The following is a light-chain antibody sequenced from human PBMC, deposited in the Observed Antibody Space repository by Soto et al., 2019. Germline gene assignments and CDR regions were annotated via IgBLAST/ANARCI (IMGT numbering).Light chain of an antibody. CDR3: TSYSSSTFCV. V-gene: IGLV2-14*01. CDR2: EAS. Sequence: QSALTQPASVSGSPGQSITISCTGTSSDVGAYNYVSWYQQHPDKAPKLMIYEASNRPSGVSHRFSGSKSGNTASLTISGLQDEDEADYYCTSYSSSTFCVFGTGTKVTVL. J-gene: IGLJ1*01. CDR1: SSDVGAYNY.